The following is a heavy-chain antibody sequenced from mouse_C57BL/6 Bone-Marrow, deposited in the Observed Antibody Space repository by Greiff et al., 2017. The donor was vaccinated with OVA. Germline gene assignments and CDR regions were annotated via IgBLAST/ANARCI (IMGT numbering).Heavy chain of an antibody. D-gene: IGHD2-5*01. CDR1: GYTFTSYW. V-gene: IGHV1-52*01. J-gene: IGHJ3*01. Sequence: QVQLQQPGAELVRPGSSVKLSCKASGYTFTSYWMHWVKQRPIQGLEWIGNIDPSDSETHYNQKFKDKATLTVDKSSSTAYMQLSSLTSEDSAVYYCARPYYSNYAAWFAYWGQGTLVTVSA. CDR2: IDPSDSET. CDR3: ARPYYSNYAAWFAY.